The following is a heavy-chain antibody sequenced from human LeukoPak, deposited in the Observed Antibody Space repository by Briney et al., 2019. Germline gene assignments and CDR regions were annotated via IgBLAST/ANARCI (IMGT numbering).Heavy chain of an antibody. V-gene: IGHV3-7*01. J-gene: IGHJ5*02. Sequence: PGGSLRLSCAASGFSFSSYYMSWVRQAPGKGLEWVANIKEDGIEKYYVDSVKGRFTISRDNAKNSLYLQMNSLRAEDTAVYYCARDPNWFDPWGQGTLVTVSS. CDR3: ARDPNWFDP. CDR1: GFSFSSYY. CDR2: IKEDGIEK.